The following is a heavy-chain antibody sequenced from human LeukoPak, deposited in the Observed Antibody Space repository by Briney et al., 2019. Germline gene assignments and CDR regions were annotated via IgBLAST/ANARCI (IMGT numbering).Heavy chain of an antibody. V-gene: IGHV4-39*01. J-gene: IGHJ5*02. Sequence: SETLSLTCNVSGGSISSTNYFWGWIRQPPGKGLEWIGSIYYTGTTYYSPSLKSRVTISVHTSQNQFSLKLSSVTAADTAVYYCARQQCNGGSCYSRAIWFDPWGQGTLVTVSS. CDR3: ARQQCNGGSCYSRAIWFDP. D-gene: IGHD2-15*01. CDR1: GGSISSTNYF. CDR2: IYYTGTT.